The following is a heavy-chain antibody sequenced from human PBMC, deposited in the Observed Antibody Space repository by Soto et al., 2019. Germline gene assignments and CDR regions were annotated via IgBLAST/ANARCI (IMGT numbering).Heavy chain of an antibody. Sequence: PSETLSLTCPVSAGSISRGGYYWRCMRQHPGKGLEWIGYIYYSGSTYYNPSLKSRVTISVDTSKNQFSLKLSSVTAADTAVYYCARGGIAAAAHNWFDPWGRGTLGSVSS. CDR2: IYYSGST. D-gene: IGHD6-13*01. CDR3: ARGGIAAAAHNWFDP. V-gene: IGHV4-31*03. CDR1: AGSISRGGYY. J-gene: IGHJ5*02.